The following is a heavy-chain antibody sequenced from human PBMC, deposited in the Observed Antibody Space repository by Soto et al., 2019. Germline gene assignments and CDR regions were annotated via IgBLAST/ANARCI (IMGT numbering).Heavy chain of an antibody. CDR1: GFSLSTSGVG. J-gene: IGHJ4*02. D-gene: IGHD3-9*01. CDR3: AHKGPEDWPLDY. Sequence: QITLKESGPTLVRPTQNLTLTCAFSGFSLSTSGVGVGWIRQPPGKALEWLAVIYWDDSKHYSPSLRSRLNITKDTSKNQVVLTMTNMDPMDTGTYYCAHKGPEDWPLDYWGQGTLVTVSS. V-gene: IGHV2-5*02. CDR2: IYWDDSK.